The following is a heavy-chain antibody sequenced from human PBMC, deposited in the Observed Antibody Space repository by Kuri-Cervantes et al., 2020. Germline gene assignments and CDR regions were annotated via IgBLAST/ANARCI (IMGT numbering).Heavy chain of an antibody. CDR3: TREVDTAMVGYGMDV. V-gene: IGHV3-53*01. Sequence: GESLKISCASSGFTVSSNYMSWVRQAPGKGLEWVSVIYSGGSTYYADSVKGRFTISRDNAKNLLYLQMNSLRAEDTAVYYCTREVDTAMVGYGMDVWGQGTTVTVSS. J-gene: IGHJ6*02. D-gene: IGHD5-18*01. CDR2: IYSGGST. CDR1: GFTVSSNY.